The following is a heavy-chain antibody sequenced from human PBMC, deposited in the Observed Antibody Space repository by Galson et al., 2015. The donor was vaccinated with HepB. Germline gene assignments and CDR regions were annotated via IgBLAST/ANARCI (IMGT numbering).Heavy chain of an antibody. D-gene: IGHD3-3*01. CDR2: IYTSGST. Sequence: ETLSLTCTVSGGSISNYYWSWIRQPAGKGLEWIGRIYTSGSTNYNPSLKSRVTMSVDTSKNQFSLKLSSVTAADTAVYYCARDLWSGQYNWFDPWGQGTLVTVSS. CDR3: ARDLWSGQYNWFDP. J-gene: IGHJ5*02. V-gene: IGHV4-4*07. CDR1: GGSISNYY.